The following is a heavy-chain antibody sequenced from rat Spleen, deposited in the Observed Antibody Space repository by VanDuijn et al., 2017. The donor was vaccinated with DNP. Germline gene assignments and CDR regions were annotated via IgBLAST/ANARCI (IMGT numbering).Heavy chain of an antibody. CDR2: IWTGGST. D-gene: IGHD1-11*01. CDR3: ARDQGE. Sequence: QVQLKESGPGLVQPSQTLSLTCTVSGFSLTSYNVHWVRQPTGKGLEWMGIIWTGGSTDYHSAPKPRLSISRDTSKSQVFLKMNSLQTEDIATYYCARDQGEGGQGVMVTVSS. V-gene: IGHV2-30*01. CDR1: GFSLTSYN. J-gene: IGHJ2*01.